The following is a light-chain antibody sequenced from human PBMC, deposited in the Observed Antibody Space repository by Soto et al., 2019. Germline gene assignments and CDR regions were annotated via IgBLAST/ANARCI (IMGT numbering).Light chain of an antibody. CDR3: QQRTNWPLT. Sequence: EIVLTQSPATLSLSPGERATLSCRASRSVTTFLAWYQQKPGQAPRLLIYDASKRATGVPTRFSGSGSGTDFPLPIRSLEPEDFAVYHCQQRTNWPLTFGGGTKVERK. CDR2: DAS. V-gene: IGKV3-11*01. CDR1: RSVTTF. J-gene: IGKJ4*01.